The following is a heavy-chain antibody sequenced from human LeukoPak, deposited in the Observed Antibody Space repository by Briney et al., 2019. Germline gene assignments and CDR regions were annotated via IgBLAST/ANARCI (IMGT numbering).Heavy chain of an antibody. CDR1: GGSISSYY. J-gene: IGHJ4*02. V-gene: IGHV4-59*12. Sequence: KSSETLSLTCTVSGGSISSYYWSWIRQPPGKGLEWIGYIYYSGSTNYNPSLKSRVTISVDTSKNQFSLKLSSVTAADTAVYYCARRRRITIFGVVSHYFDYWGQGTLVTVSS. CDR3: ARRRRITIFGVVSHYFDY. D-gene: IGHD3-3*01. CDR2: IYYSGST.